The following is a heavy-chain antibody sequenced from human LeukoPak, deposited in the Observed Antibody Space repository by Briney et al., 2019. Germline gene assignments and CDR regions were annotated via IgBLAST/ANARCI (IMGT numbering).Heavy chain of an antibody. J-gene: IGHJ4*02. CDR2: INHSGST. CDR3: ALLVGATPYFFDY. D-gene: IGHD1-26*01. V-gene: IGHV4-34*01. CDR1: GGSFSGYY. Sequence: AETLSLTCAVYGGSFSGYYWSWIRQPPGKGLEWIGEINHSGSTNYNPSLKSRVTISVDTSKNQFSLKLSSVTAADTAVYYCALLVGATPYFFDYWGQGTLVTVSS.